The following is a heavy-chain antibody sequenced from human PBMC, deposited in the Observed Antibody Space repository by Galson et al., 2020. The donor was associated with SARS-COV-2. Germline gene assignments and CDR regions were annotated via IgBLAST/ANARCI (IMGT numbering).Heavy chain of an antibody. D-gene: IGHD5-18*01. CDR2: ISYSGSK. J-gene: IGHJ5*01. Sequence: SETLSLPCTVTGGSITSGDYNYSWIRQHPGKGLEWVGYISYSGSKYYNPSLKSRLNISVDSSKSQFSLKLSSVTAADTAVYYCARTSPSIQLWRRVYYFDSWGPGAPVTVSS. CDR1: GGSITSGDYN. V-gene: IGHV4-30-4*08. CDR3: ARTSPSIQLWRRVYYFDS.